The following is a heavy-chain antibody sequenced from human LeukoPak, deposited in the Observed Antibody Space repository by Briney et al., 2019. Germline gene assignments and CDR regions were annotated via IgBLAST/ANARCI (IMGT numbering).Heavy chain of an antibody. CDR2: ISSSSSYI. CDR3: ARGKEVWGSCRYGAFDI. J-gene: IGHJ3*02. Sequence: GGSLRLSCAASGFTFSSYSMNWVRQAPGKGLEWVSSISSSSSYIYYADSVKGRFTISRDNAKNSLYLQMNSLRAEDTAVYYCARGKEVWGSCRYGAFDIWGQGTMVTVSS. CDR1: GFTFSSYS. D-gene: IGHD3-16*02. V-gene: IGHV3-21*01.